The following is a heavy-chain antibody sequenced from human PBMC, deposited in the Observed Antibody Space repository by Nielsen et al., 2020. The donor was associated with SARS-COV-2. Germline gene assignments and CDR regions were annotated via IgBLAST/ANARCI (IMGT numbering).Heavy chain of an antibody. CDR2: ISWNSGSI. CDR3: AKGPGGYYGNFDY. Sequence: GGSLRLSCAASGFTFDDYAMHWVRQAPGKGLEWVSGISWNSGSIGYADSVKGRFTISRDNAKNSLYLQMNSLRAEDTALYYCAKGPGGYYGNFDYWGQGTLVTVSS. V-gene: IGHV3-9*01. J-gene: IGHJ4*02. D-gene: IGHD3-22*01. CDR1: GFTFDDYA.